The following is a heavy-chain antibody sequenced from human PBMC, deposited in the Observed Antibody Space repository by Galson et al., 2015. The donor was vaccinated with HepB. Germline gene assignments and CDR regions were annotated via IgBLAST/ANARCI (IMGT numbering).Heavy chain of an antibody. J-gene: IGHJ4*02. Sequence: ETLSLTCAVYGGSFSGYYWSWIRQPPGKGLEWIGEINHSGSTNYNPSLKSRVTISVDTSKNQFSLKLSSVTAADTAVYYCARKGPIVATITFDYWGQGTLVTVSS. CDR2: INHSGST. CDR1: GGSFSGYY. V-gene: IGHV4-34*01. D-gene: IGHD5-12*01. CDR3: ARKGPIVATITFDY.